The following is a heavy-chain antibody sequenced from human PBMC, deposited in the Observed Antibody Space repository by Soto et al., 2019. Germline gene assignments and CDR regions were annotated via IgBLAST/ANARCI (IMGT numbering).Heavy chain of an antibody. CDR1: GGSVSSSSYY. CDR2: VYYSGST. CDR3: GRLEGLATISYYFDY. V-gene: IGHV4-39*01. Sequence: ESLSLTCTVPGGSVSSSSYYWGWVRQPPGKGLEWIGSVYYSGSTYYNPSLESRVTISVDKSKNQFSLKLMSLSAADTAVYYCGRLEGLATISYYFDYWGQGALVTVSS. D-gene: IGHD3-9*01. J-gene: IGHJ4*02.